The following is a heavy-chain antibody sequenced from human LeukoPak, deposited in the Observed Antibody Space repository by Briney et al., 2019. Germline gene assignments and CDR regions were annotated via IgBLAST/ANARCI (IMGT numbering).Heavy chain of an antibody. CDR1: GGSISSYY. V-gene: IGHV4-59*08. Sequence: KTSETLSLTCSVSGGSISSYYWNWIRQPPGKGLEWIGYIYYGGSTNYNASLRSRVTISVDSSKNQFSLKLSSVTAADTAVYYCARLQDSSGYYGYWGQGTLVTVSS. CDR3: ARLQDSSGYYGY. CDR2: IYYGGST. D-gene: IGHD3-22*01. J-gene: IGHJ4*02.